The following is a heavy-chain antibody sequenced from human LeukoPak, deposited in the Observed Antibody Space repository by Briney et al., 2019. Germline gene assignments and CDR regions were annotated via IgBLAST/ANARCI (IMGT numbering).Heavy chain of an antibody. D-gene: IGHD3-22*01. CDR3: ARDHYYDSSGYQDY. CDR1: GYTFTGYY. CDR2: INPNSGGT. J-gene: IGHJ4*02. V-gene: IGHV1-2*02. Sequence: ASVTVSCKASGYTFTGYYMHWVRQAPGQGREWMGWINPNSGGTNYAQKFQGRVTMTRDTSISTAYMELSRLRSDDTAVYYCARDHYYDSSGYQDYWGQGTLVTVSS.